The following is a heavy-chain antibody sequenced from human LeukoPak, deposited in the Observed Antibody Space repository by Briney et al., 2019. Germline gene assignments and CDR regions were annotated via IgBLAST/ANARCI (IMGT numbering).Heavy chain of an antibody. J-gene: IGHJ4*02. CDR3: ARDRGYYDSSGYYPLLDY. CDR1: GYTFTGYY. CDR2: INPNSGGT. D-gene: IGHD3-22*01. V-gene: IGHV1-2*02. Sequence: ASVKVSCKASGYTFTGYYMHWVRQAPGQGLEWMGWINPNSGGTNYAQKFQGRVTMTRDTSISTAYMELSRLRSDDTAVYYSARDRGYYDSSGYYPLLDYWGQGTLVTVSS.